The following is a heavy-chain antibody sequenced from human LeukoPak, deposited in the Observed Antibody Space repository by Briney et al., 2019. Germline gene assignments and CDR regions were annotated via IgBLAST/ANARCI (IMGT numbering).Heavy chain of an antibody. V-gene: IGHV1-2*02. CDR3: ARDLRIAAAGKGLNY. Sequence: GASVKVSCKASGYTFTGYYMHWVRQAPGQGLEWMGWINPNSGGTNYAQKFQGRVTMTRDTSISTAYMELSRLRSEDTAVYYCARDLRIAAAGKGLNYWGQGTLVTVSS. D-gene: IGHD6-13*01. J-gene: IGHJ4*02. CDR2: INPNSGGT. CDR1: GYTFTGYY.